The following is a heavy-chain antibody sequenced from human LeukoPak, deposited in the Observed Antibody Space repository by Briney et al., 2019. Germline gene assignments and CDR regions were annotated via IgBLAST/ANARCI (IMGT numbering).Heavy chain of an antibody. D-gene: IGHD3-22*01. Sequence: PGGSLRLSCAASGFTFSSYSMNWVRQAPGKGLEWVSSISSGSSYIYYADSVKGRFTISRDNAKNSLYLQMNSLRAEDTAVYYCAREDGYDSSGLDYWGQGTLVTVSS. CDR3: AREDGYDSSGLDY. CDR2: ISSGSSYI. CDR1: GFTFSSYS. J-gene: IGHJ4*02. V-gene: IGHV3-21*01.